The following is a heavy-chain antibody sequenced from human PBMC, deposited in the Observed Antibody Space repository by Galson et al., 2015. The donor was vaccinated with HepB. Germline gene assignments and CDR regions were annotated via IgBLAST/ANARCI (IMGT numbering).Heavy chain of an antibody. Sequence: QSGAEVKKPGKSLRISCKGSGYIFSSSWISWVRQMPGKGLEWMGRIDPSDSYTDYSPSFQGHVTISADKSIGTAYLQWSSLTASDTAMYYCASHTRHSNGWYEDFQHWGQGTLVTVSS. J-gene: IGHJ1*01. CDR3: ASHTRHSNGWYEDFQH. CDR2: IDPSDSYT. V-gene: IGHV5-10-1*01. CDR1: GYIFSSSW. D-gene: IGHD6-19*01.